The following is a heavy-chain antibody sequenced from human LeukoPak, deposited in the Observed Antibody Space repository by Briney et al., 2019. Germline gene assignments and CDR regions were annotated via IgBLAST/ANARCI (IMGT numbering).Heavy chain of an antibody. Sequence: GGSLRLSCAASGFTFSSYGMSWVRQAPGKGLEWVSSISSSSSYIYYADSVKGRFTISRGNAKNSLYLQMNSLRAEDTAVYYCAREGYYYDSSGYSYYYYYMDVWGKGTTVTVSS. CDR2: ISSSSSYI. D-gene: IGHD3-22*01. V-gene: IGHV3-21*01. CDR1: GFTFSSYG. CDR3: AREGYYYDSSGYSYYYYYMDV. J-gene: IGHJ6*03.